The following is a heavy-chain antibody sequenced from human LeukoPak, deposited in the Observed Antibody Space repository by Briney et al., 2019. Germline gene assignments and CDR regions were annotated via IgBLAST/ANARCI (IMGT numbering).Heavy chain of an antibody. CDR3: AGGPAAAGTVGDY. Sequence: SETLSLTCAVYGGSFSGYYWSWIRQPPGKGLEWIGEINHSGSTNYNPSLKSRVTISVDTSKNQFSLKLSSVTAADTAVVYCAGGPAAAGTVGDYWGQGTLVTASS. J-gene: IGHJ4*01. V-gene: IGHV4-34*01. D-gene: IGHD6-13*01. CDR1: GGSFSGYY. CDR2: INHSGST.